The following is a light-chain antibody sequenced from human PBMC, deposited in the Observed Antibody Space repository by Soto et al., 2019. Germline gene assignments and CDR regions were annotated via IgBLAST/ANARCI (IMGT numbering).Light chain of an antibody. J-gene: IGKJ1*01. Sequence: IQMTQSPSPLSSPVGDGTPIFCRASQGIGNALGWYQQKPGKPPKVLIYGASNLQSGVPPRFSGSGSGTDFTLAISSLQPEDSATYYCLQDINYPWTFGQGTKVDIK. V-gene: IGKV1-6*02. CDR3: LQDINYPWT. CDR2: GAS. CDR1: QGIGNA.